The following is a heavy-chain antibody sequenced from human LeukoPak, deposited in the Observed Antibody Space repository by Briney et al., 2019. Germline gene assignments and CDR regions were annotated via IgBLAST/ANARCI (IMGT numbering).Heavy chain of an antibody. D-gene: IGHD6-13*01. J-gene: IGHJ4*02. CDR1: GGSITSGSYY. Sequence: KSSETLSLTCTVSGGSITSGSYYWSWIRQPAGKGLEWIGRIYPSGSTNYNPSLKSRITMSVDTSKNQFSLKLRSVPAADTAVYYCARVSRRPRIATPASYYFDYWGQGTLVTVSS. V-gene: IGHV4-61*02. CDR3: ARVSRRPRIATPASYYFDY. CDR2: IYPSGST.